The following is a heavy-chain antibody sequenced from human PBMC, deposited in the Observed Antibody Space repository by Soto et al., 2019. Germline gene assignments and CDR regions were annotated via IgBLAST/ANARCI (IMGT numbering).Heavy chain of an antibody. D-gene: IGHD2-2*01. V-gene: IGHV3-33*01. CDR3: AREIRVYCSSTSCKSIYYYGMDV. CDR2: LWYDGSNK. Sequence: GGSLRRSCAASGFTFSSYGMHWVRQAPVKGLEWVAVLWYDGSNKYYADSVKGRFTISRDNSKNTLYLQMNSLRAEDTAVYYCAREIRVYCSSTSCKSIYYYGMDVWGQGTTVTVSS. J-gene: IGHJ6*02. CDR1: GFTFSSYG.